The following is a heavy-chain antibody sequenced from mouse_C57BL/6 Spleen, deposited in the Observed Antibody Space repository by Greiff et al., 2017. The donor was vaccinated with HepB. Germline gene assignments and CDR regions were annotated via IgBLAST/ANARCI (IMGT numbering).Heavy chain of an antibody. V-gene: IGHV1-15*01. D-gene: IGHD1-1*01. CDR2: IDPETGGT. CDR3: TRRVYYGSSYVPLFGY. Sequence: QVQLQQSGAELVRPGASVTLSCKASGYTFTDYEMHWVKQTPVHGLEWIGAIDPETGGTAYNQKFKGKAKLTADKSSSTAYLELRSLTSEDSAVYYCTRRVYYGSSYVPLFGYWGQGTTLTVSS. J-gene: IGHJ2*01. CDR1: GYTFTDYE.